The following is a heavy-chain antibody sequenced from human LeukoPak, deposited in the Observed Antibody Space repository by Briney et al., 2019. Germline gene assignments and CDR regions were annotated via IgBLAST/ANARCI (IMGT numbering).Heavy chain of an antibody. CDR2: IYHSGST. CDR3: AKGSNYDACNGFDP. Sequence: PSETLSLTCTVSGFSISSGYYWGWFRQPPGKGLEWIGSIYHSGSTYYNLSFKSRVTTSLNTSKNYFSLKLNSVTAADTAVYYCAKGSNYDACNGFDPWGQGTLVTVSS. V-gene: IGHV4-38-2*02. CDR1: GFSISSGYY. J-gene: IGHJ5*02. D-gene: IGHD4-11*01.